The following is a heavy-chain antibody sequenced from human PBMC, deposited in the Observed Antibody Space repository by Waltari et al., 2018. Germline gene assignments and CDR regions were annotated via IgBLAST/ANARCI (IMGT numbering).Heavy chain of an antibody. J-gene: IGHJ4*02. V-gene: IGHV4-59*01. D-gene: IGHD3-22*01. CDR1: GGSISSYY. CDR2: IYYSGST. Sequence: QVQLQESGPGLVKPSETLSLTCTVSGGSISSYYWSWLRQPPGKGLEWIGYIYYSGSTNYNPSLKSRVTISVDTSKNQFSLKLSSVTAADTAVYYCARGPYYYDSSGYFDYWGQGTLVTVSS. CDR3: ARGPYYYDSSGYFDY.